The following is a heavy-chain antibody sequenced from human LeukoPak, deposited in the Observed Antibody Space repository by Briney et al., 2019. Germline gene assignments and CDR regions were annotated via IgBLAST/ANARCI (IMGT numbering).Heavy chain of an antibody. D-gene: IGHD6-13*01. J-gene: IGHJ5*02. Sequence: GASVKVSCKASGYTFTSYAMNWVRQAPGQGLEWMGWINTNTGNPTYAQGFTGRFVFSLDTSVSTAYLQISSLKAEDTAVYYCARHGPPIIAAAGGWFDPWGQGTLVTVSS. CDR2: INTNTGNP. CDR3: ARHGPPIIAAAGGWFDP. CDR1: GYTFTSYA. V-gene: IGHV7-4-1*02.